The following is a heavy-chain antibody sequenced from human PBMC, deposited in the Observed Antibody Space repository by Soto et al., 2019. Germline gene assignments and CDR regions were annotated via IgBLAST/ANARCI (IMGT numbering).Heavy chain of an antibody. D-gene: IGHD3-3*01. CDR2: ISVYNGNT. Sequence: QVQLVQSGAEVKKPGASVKVSCKASGYTFTSYGISWVRQAPGQGLEWMGWISVYNGNTNYAQKLQGRVTMTTDTSTSTAYMELRSLRSDDTAVYYCARDGDPQSAFWSGPLGGGRFDPWGQGTLVTVSS. CDR3: ARDGDPQSAFWSGPLGGGRFDP. CDR1: GYTFTSYG. J-gene: IGHJ5*02. V-gene: IGHV1-18*01.